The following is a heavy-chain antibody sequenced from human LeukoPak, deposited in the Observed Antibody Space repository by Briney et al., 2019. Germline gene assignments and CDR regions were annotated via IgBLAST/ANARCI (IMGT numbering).Heavy chain of an antibody. D-gene: IGHD3-9*01. J-gene: IGHJ4*02. V-gene: IGHV3-9*01. CDR2: ISWNSGRI. CDR3: AKDVNYNILTGPFDY. Sequence: GGSLRLSCAASGLTFDDYAMHWVRQAPGKGLEWVSGISWNSGRIRYADSVKGRFTISRDNAKNSLYLQMNNLTTEDTALYYCAKDVNYNILTGPFDYWGQGTLVTVSS. CDR1: GLTFDDYA.